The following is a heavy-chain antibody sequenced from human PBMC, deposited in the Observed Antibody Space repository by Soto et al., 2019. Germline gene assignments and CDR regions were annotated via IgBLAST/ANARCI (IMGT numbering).Heavy chain of an antibody. CDR2: IRSSSRTI. CDR1: VHTFSRYS. D-gene: IGHD6-19*01. CDR3: ARGLYSSGWYNAFDI. J-gene: IGHJ3*02. V-gene: IGHV3-48*02. Sequence: GGSQRLSFAASVHTFSRYSMNQVRPATVKGLEWLSYIRSSSRTIYYADSVKGRFTSSRDNVKNSLYLQMNSLRDEDTAVYYCARGLYSSGWYNAFDIWGQGTMVTVSS.